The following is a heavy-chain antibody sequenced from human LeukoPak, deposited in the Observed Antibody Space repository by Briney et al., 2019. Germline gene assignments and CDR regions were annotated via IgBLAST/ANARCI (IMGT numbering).Heavy chain of an antibody. CDR2: IQTDGSDK. J-gene: IGHJ4*02. CDR3: AKELGTAVVGQRVDY. V-gene: IGHV3-30*02. CDR1: GFTFSSYA. D-gene: IGHD2-2*01. Sequence: GGSLRHSCAASGFTFSSYAMHWVRQAPGKGLEWVIFIQTDGSDKYYADSVKGRFTVSRDNSKNTLYLQMNSLRPEDTAVYYCAKELGTAVVGQRVDYWGQGTLVTVSS.